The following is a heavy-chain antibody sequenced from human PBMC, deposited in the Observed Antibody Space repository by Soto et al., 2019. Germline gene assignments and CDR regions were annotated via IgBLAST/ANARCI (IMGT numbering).Heavy chain of an antibody. D-gene: IGHD2-15*01. Sequence: VQLVQSGAEVKRPGSSVRVSCKTSGDTFSTYTFTWVRQAPGQGLEWLGRIIPAHDITNYAQNFQGRVTITADKSTNTAYMELSSLRSEDTAIYYCARDYKRCVIDACYSPSDYWGQGTLVTVSS. J-gene: IGHJ4*02. V-gene: IGHV1-69*08. CDR3: ARDYKRCVIDACYSPSDY. CDR1: GDTFSTYT. CDR2: IIPAHDIT.